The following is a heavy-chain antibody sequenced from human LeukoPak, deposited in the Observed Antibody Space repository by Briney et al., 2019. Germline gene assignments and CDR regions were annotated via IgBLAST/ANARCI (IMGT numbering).Heavy chain of an antibody. CDR1: GFTFSSYA. CDR2: ISYDGSNK. Sequence: GGSLRLSCAASGFTFSSYAMHWVRQAPGKGLEWVAVISYDGSNKYYADSVKGRFTISRDNSKNTLYLQMNRLRAEDTAVYYCARDTHYDFWSAAFDYWGQGTLVTVSS. V-gene: IGHV3-30-3*01. J-gene: IGHJ4*02. CDR3: ARDTHYDFWSAAFDY. D-gene: IGHD3-3*01.